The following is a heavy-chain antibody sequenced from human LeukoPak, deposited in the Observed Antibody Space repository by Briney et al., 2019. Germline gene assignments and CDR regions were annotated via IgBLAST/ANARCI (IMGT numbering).Heavy chain of an antibody. CDR3: ARGRRYYYGSGGIEDY. Sequence: SETLSLTCAVYGGSFSGYYWSWIRQPPGKGLDWIGEINHSGSTNYNPSLKSRVTISVDTSKNQFSLKLSSVTAADTAVYYCARGRRYYYGSGGIEDYWGQGTLVTVSS. CDR2: INHSGST. D-gene: IGHD3-10*01. V-gene: IGHV4-34*01. J-gene: IGHJ4*02. CDR1: GGSFSGYY.